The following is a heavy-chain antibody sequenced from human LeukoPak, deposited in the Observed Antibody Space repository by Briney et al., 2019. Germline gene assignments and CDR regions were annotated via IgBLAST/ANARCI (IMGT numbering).Heavy chain of an antibody. D-gene: IGHD2-15*01. CDR2: INHSGST. CDR1: GGSFSGYY. CDR3: ARGARATRGRPLDY. V-gene: IGHV4-34*01. Sequence: SETLSLTCAVYGGSFSGYYWSWIRQPPGKGLEWIGEINHSGSTNYNPSLKSRVTISVDTSKNQFSLKLSSVTAADTAVYYCARGARATRGRPLDYWGQGTLVTVSS. J-gene: IGHJ4*02.